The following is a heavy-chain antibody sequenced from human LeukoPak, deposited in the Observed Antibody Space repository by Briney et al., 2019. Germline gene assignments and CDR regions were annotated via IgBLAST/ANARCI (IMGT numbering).Heavy chain of an antibody. D-gene: IGHD3-10*01. Sequence: SETLSLTCTVSGGSVSSGSYYWSWIRQPPGKGLEWIGYIYYSGSTNYNPSLKSRVTISVDTSKNQFSLKLSSVTAADTAVYYCARLRLWFGELAAAFDYWSQGTLVTVSS. CDR3: ARLRLWFGELAAAFDY. V-gene: IGHV4-61*01. CDR2: IYYSGST. CDR1: GGSVSSGSYY. J-gene: IGHJ4*02.